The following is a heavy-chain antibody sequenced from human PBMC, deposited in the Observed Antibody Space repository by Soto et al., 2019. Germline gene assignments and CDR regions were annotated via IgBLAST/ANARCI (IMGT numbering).Heavy chain of an antibody. CDR3: ARGGIYCSSTSCASEGLYFDY. V-gene: IGHV1-69*01. CDR2: IIPIFGTA. D-gene: IGHD2-2*01. Sequence: QVQLVQSGAEVKKPGSSVKVSCKASGGTFSSYAISWVRQAPGQGLEWMGGIIPIFGTANYAQKFQGRVTITADESTSTAYMELSSVRSEDTAVYYCARGGIYCSSTSCASEGLYFDYWGQGTLVTVSS. CDR1: GGTFSSYA. J-gene: IGHJ4*02.